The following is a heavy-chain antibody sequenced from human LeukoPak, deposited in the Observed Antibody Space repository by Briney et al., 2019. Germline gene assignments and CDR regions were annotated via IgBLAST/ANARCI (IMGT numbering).Heavy chain of an antibody. CDR2: MYYNGNT. Sequence: PSGTLSLTCAVSGGSISGYYWTWIRQPPGKGLEWIGYMYYNGNTNYNPSLKSRVTISVDPSKNQFSLKLTSVTTADTAVYYCARGFRGDNFDYWGQGTLVTVSS. CDR3: ARGFRGDNFDY. V-gene: IGHV4-59*12. CDR1: GGSISGYY. J-gene: IGHJ4*02. D-gene: IGHD7-27*01.